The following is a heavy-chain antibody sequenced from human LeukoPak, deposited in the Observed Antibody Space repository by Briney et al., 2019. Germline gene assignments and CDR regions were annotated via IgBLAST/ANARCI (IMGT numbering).Heavy chain of an antibody. Sequence: GASVKVSCKASGYTFTGYYMHWVRQAPGQGLEWMGWINPNSGGTNYAQKFQGRVTMTRDTSISTAYMELSRLRSDDTAVYYCAREVWGYYGSGSYPPSPGDYYYYMDVWGKGTTVTISS. CDR1: GYTFTGYY. CDR3: AREVWGYYGSGSYPPSPGDYYYYMDV. J-gene: IGHJ6*03. CDR2: INPNSGGT. V-gene: IGHV1-2*02. D-gene: IGHD3-10*01.